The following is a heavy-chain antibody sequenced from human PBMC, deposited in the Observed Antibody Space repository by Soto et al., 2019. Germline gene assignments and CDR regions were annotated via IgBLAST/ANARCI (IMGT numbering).Heavy chain of an antibody. Sequence: SETLSLTCTVSGGSISSSSYYWGWIRQPPGKALEWIGSIYYSGSTYYNTSLMSRVTISVDTSKNQFSLKLTSVTAADTAVYYCARMNYYDTSGYPFDYWGQGMMVTVSS. J-gene: IGHJ4*02. CDR3: ARMNYYDTSGYPFDY. CDR1: GGSISSSSYY. D-gene: IGHD3-22*01. CDR2: IYYSGST. V-gene: IGHV4-39*01.